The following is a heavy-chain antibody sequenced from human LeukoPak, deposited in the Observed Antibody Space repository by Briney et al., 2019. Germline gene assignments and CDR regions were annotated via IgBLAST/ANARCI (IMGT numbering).Heavy chain of an antibody. V-gene: IGHV4-39*07. Sequence: PSETLSLTCTVSGGSISSSGYYWGWIRQPPGKGLEWIGNIYYCGITYYNPSLKSRVTISVDTSKKQFSLKLSSVTAADTAVYYCARSKDILTGYCFDYWGQGTLVTVSS. D-gene: IGHD3-9*01. CDR1: GGSISSSGYY. CDR2: IYYCGIT. CDR3: ARSKDILTGYCFDY. J-gene: IGHJ4*02.